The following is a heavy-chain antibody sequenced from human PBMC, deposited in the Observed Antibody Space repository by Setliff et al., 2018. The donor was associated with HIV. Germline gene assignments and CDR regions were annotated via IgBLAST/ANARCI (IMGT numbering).Heavy chain of an antibody. Sequence: GGSLRLSCAASGFTFTGTWMAWVRQAPGKGLEWIGRIKSEADGGTEESAAFLKGRFTISRDDSKKTLFLQMNSLKVEDTALYYCTTAGHGSLDFDYWGQGTRVTVSS. D-gene: IGHD1-1*01. CDR1: GFTFTGTW. CDR3: TTAGHGSLDFDY. V-gene: IGHV3-15*01. J-gene: IGHJ4*02. CDR2: IKSEADGGTE.